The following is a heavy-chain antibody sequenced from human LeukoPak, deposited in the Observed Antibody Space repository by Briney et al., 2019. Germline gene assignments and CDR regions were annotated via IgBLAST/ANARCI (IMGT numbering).Heavy chain of an antibody. V-gene: IGHV3-21*01. Sequence: GGSLRLSCAASGLTFSSYNMNWVRQAPGKGLEWVSFISSSSNYIYYTDSVKGRFTISRDNAKNSLFLQMNSLRAEDTAVYYCARVNWARLDYWGQGALVTVSS. CDR3: ARVNWARLDY. CDR1: GLTFSSYN. D-gene: IGHD7-27*01. CDR2: ISSSSNYI. J-gene: IGHJ4*02.